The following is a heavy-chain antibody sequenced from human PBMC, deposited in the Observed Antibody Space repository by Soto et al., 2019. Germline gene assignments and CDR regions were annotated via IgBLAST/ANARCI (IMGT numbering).Heavy chain of an antibody. Sequence: EVQLVESGGGLVQPGGSLRLSCAASGFTFSSYWMHWVRQAPGKGLVWVSRIIRDGSTTNYADSVKGRFTISRDNAKNTLYLQMNSLRAEDTAVYYCARGMNGDYGSAYLGQGALVTVSS. CDR1: GFTFSSYW. CDR2: IIRDGSTT. V-gene: IGHV3-74*01. J-gene: IGHJ4*02. CDR3: ARGMNGDYGSAY. D-gene: IGHD4-17*01.